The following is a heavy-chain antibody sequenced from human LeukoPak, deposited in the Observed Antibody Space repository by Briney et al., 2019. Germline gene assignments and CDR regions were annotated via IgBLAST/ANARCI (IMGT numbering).Heavy chain of an antibody. D-gene: IGHD4-17*01. CDR2: LYHSGGT. J-gene: IGHJ4*02. Sequence: PSETLSLTCAVYGGSFSGYYWSWIRQPPEKGLEWVGFLYHSGGTYYNPSLKSRLNMSIDTSKNQFSLKLTSVTAPDTAVYYCARADYGDYVFWGQGTLVTVSS. CDR3: ARADYGDYVF. V-gene: IGHV4-34*01. CDR1: GGSFSGYY.